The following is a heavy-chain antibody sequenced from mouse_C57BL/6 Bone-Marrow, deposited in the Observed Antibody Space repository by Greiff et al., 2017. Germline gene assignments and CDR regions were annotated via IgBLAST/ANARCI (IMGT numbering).Heavy chain of an antibody. Sequence: EVKVVESGEGLVKPGGSLKLSCAASGFTFSSYAMSWVRQTPEKRLEWVAYISSGGDYIYYADTVKGRFTISRDNARNTLYLQMSSLKSEDTAMYYCTRDGESTFAYWGQGTLVTVSA. J-gene: IGHJ3*01. CDR2: ISSGGDYI. V-gene: IGHV5-9-1*02. CDR3: TRDGESTFAY. D-gene: IGHD5-1*01. CDR1: GFTFSSYA.